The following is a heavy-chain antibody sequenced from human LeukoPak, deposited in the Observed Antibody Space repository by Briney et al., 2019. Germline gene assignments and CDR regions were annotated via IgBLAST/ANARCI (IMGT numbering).Heavy chain of an antibody. V-gene: IGHV3-7*01. Sequence: PGGSQRLSCTASGFTFSTYWMSWVRQAPGKGLEWVANTREDGSEKYYVDSVKGRFTISRGNAKNSLYLQMNSLRAEDTAVYYCARELAGHYYGSGSSFDYWGQGTLVTVSS. CDR1: GFTFSTYW. CDR3: ARELAGHYYGSGSSFDY. J-gene: IGHJ4*02. CDR2: TREDGSEK. D-gene: IGHD3-10*01.